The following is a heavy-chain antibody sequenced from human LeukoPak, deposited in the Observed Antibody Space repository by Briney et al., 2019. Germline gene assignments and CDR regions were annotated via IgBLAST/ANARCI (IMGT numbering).Heavy chain of an antibody. CDR2: IKQDGSEK. CDR1: GFTFISYW. V-gene: IGHV3-7*01. CDR3: PRVNGPGCYIYYYYMDV. D-gene: IGHD3-10*01. Sequence: PGGSLRLSRGASGFTFISYWMSWVRQAPGKGLEWVANIKQDGSEKYYVDSVKGRFTISRDNAKNSLYLQMNSLRAEDTAVHYCPRVNGPGCYIYYYYMDVWGKGTTVTVSS. J-gene: IGHJ6*03.